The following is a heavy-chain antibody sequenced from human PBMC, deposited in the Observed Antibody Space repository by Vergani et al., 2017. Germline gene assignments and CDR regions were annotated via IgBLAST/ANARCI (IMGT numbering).Heavy chain of an antibody. CDR1: GYPFTSYY. D-gene: IGHD2-2*01. J-gene: IGHJ4*02. V-gene: IGHV1-46*01. CDR2: INPSGGST. Sequence: QVQLVQSGAEVKKPGASVKVSCKASGYPFTSYYMHWVRQAPGQGLEWMGIINPSGGSTSYAQKFQGRVTMTRDTSTSTVYMELSSLRSEDTAVYYCARDDGYCSSTSCLYYFDYWGQGTLVTVSS. CDR3: ARDDGYCSSTSCLYYFDY.